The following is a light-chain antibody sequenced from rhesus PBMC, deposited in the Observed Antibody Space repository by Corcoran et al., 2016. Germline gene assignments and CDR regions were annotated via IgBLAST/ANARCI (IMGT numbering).Light chain of an antibody. J-gene: IGKJ4*01. V-gene: IGKV1-28*02. CDR2: AAT. CDR3: QQYDSYPVT. CDR1: QGISSS. Sequence: DIQMTQSPSSLSASVGDTVTITCRASQGISSSLNWFQQTPVKAPKLLISAATTLQSGVPSRFSGSGSGSDFTLTIRSLQPEDFATYYCQQYDSYPVTFGGGTKVEIK.